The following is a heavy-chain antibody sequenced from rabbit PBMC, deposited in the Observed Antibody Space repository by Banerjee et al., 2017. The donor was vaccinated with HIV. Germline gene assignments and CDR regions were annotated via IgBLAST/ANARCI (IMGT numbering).Heavy chain of an antibody. D-gene: IGHD6-1*01. V-gene: IGHV1S45*01. CDR2: IGFGDGGTT. CDR3: ATSSGGGGHDYGSFSL. CDR1: GFTISSRYY. Sequence: QEQLEESGGDLVKPEGSLTLTCTASGFTISSRYYIYWVRQAPGKGLEWIAYIGFGDGGTTYYATWAKGRFTVSKISPTTVTLQMTSLTAADTATYFCATSSGGGGHDYGSFSLRGQGTLVTVS. J-gene: IGHJ3*01.